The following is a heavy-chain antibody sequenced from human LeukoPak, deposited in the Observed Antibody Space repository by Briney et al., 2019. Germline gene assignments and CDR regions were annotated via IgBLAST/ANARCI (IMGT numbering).Heavy chain of an antibody. V-gene: IGHV3-66*01. CDR2: LYSGGTT. Sequence: GGSLRLSCAASGLTVSSNYMSWVRQAPGKGQWWVAVLYSGGTTYYADSVKGRFTISRDNSKNTLYLQMKSLRAEDTAVYYCARDLETDIYDAFDIWGQGTMVTVSS. J-gene: IGHJ3*02. CDR3: ARDLETDIYDAFDI. CDR1: GLTVSSNY. D-gene: IGHD3-9*01.